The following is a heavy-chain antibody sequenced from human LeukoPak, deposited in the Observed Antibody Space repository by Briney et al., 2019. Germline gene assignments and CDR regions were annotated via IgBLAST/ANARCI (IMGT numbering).Heavy chain of an antibody. CDR1: GFTFSSYA. CDR3: AKGREYYDFWSGPEFFDY. V-gene: IGHV3-23*01. D-gene: IGHD3-3*01. CDR2: ISGSGGST. J-gene: IGHJ4*02. Sequence: PGGSLRLSCAASGFTFSSYAMSWVRQAPGKGLEWVSAISGSGGSTYYADSVKGRFTISRDNSKNTLYLQMNSLRAEDTAVYYCAKGREYYDFWSGPEFFDYWGQGTLVTVSS.